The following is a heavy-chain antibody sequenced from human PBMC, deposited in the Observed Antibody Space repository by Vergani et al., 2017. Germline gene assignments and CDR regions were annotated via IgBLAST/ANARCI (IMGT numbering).Heavy chain of an antibody. J-gene: IGHJ4*02. V-gene: IGHV4-39*01. CDR3: ARLAWGYFDY. D-gene: IGHD7-27*01. Sequence: QLQLQESGPGLVKPSETLSLTCTVSGGSISSNNYYWGWIRQPPGKGLEWIGNIYYSGSTYYNPSLKSRVTISVDTSKNQFSQKLSSVTAADTAVYYCARLAWGYFDYWGQGTLVTVSS. CDR1: GGSISSNNYY. CDR2: IYYSGST.